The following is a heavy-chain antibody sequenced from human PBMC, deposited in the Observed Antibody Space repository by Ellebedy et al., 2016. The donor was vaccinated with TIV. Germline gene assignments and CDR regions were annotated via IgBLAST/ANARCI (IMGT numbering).Heavy chain of an antibody. D-gene: IGHD1-26*01. Sequence: ASVKVSCKASGYTFTSYGISWVRQAPGQGLEWMGWISAYNGDTKYPQKVPGRVTMTTDASPNTADMELRSLRPDDTAVYYCARYVGSTNFDYWGQGTLVTVSS. CDR2: ISAYNGDT. V-gene: IGHV1-18*04. J-gene: IGHJ4*02. CDR3: ARYVGSTNFDY. CDR1: GYTFTSYG.